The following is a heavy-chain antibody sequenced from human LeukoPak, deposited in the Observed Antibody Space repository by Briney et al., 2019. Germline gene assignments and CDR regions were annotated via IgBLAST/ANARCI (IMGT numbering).Heavy chain of an antibody. V-gene: IGHV3-23*01. J-gene: IGHJ4*02. CDR3: ARVYYGSGAYYKY. CDR2: ISGSGGST. D-gene: IGHD3-10*01. Sequence: PGGSLRLSCAASGFTFSSYAMSWVRQAPGKWLEWVSAISGSGGSTYYADSMKGRFTISRDNAKNSLYLQMNSLRAEDTAVYYCARVYYGSGAYYKYWGQGTLVTVSS. CDR1: GFTFSSYA.